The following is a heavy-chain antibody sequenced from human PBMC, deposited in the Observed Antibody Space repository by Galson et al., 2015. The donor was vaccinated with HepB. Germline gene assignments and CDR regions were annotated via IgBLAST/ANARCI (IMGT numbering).Heavy chain of an antibody. CDR1: GFTFNNYA. J-gene: IGHJ4*02. CDR2: IRGSGGST. Sequence: SLRLSCAASGFTFNNYAMSWVRQAPGKGLEWVSGIRGSGGSTYYADSVKGRFTVSRDNSKNTLYLQMNSLRAEDTAVYYCAREEGLVGATRPGYFDFWGQGTLVTVSS. D-gene: IGHD1-26*01. V-gene: IGHV3-23*01. CDR3: AREEGLVGATRPGYFDF.